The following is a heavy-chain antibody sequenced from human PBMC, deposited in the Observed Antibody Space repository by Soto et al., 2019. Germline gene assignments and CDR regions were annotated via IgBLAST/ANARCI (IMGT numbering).Heavy chain of an antibody. V-gene: IGHV1-69*13. D-gene: IGHD2-21*02. CDR2: IIPIFGTA. J-gene: IGHJ4*02. CDR3: ARAPTEAGDCYAFDY. CDR1: GGTFSSYA. Sequence: SVKVSCEASGGTFSSYAISWVRQAPGQGLEWMGGIIPIFGTANYAQKFQGRVTITADESTSTAYMELSSLRSEDTAVYYCARAPTEAGDCYAFDYWGQGTLVTVSS.